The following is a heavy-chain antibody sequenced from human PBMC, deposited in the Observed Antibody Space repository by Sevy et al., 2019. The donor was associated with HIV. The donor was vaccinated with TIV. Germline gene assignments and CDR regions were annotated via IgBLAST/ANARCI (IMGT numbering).Heavy chain of an antibody. Sequence: GGSLRLSCAASGFTFSSYSMNWVRQAPGKGLEWVSSISSSSNYIHYADSVKGRFTISRDNVKNSLYLQMNSPRAEDTAVYYCARDVPYSGSYLFDYWGQGTLVTVSS. V-gene: IGHV3-21*01. CDR3: ARDVPYSGSYLFDY. CDR1: GFTFSSYS. J-gene: IGHJ4*02. D-gene: IGHD1-26*01. CDR2: ISSSSNYI.